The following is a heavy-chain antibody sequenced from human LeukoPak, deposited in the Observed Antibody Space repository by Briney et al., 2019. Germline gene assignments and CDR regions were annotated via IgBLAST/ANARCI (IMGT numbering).Heavy chain of an antibody. CDR3: ARGYCSAGTCYEFDY. CDR1: GYTFTGYY. CDR2: INPNNGGT. D-gene: IGHD2-15*01. V-gene: IGHV1-2*02. J-gene: IGHJ4*02. Sequence: GAPVKVSCKASGYTFTGYYLHWVRQAPGQGLEWMGWINPNNGGTNYAQKFHGRVTMTRDTSISTAYMELSRLIFDDTAVYYCARGYCSAGTCYEFDYWGQGTLVTVSS.